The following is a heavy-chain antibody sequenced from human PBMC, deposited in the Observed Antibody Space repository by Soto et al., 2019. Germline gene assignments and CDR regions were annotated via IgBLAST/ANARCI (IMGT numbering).Heavy chain of an antibody. Sequence: ASVKVSCKASGYTFTSYGISWVRQAPGQGLEWMGWISAYNGNTNYAQKLQGRVTMTTDTSTSTAYMELRSLRSDATAVDYCARDQSSSSWYCFDPWGQGTLVTVSS. J-gene: IGHJ5*02. D-gene: IGHD6-13*01. CDR2: ISAYNGNT. CDR3: ARDQSSSSWYCFDP. CDR1: GYTFTSYG. V-gene: IGHV1-18*01.